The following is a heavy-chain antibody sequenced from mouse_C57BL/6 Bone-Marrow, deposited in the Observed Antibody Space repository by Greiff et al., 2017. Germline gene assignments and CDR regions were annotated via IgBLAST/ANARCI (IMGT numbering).Heavy chain of an antibody. CDR1: GYTFTSYW. CDR3: ARDYY. J-gene: IGHJ2*01. V-gene: IGHV1-50*01. CDR2: IDPSDSYT. Sequence: QVQLQQPGAELVNPGASVKLSCKASGYTFTSYWMQWVKQRPGQGLEWIGEIDPSDSYTNYNQKFKGKATLTVDTSSSTAYMQLSSLTSEDSAVYYCARDYYWGQGTTLTVSS.